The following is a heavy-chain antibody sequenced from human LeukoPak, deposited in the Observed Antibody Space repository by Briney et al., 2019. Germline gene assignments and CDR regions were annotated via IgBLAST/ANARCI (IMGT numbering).Heavy chain of an antibody. J-gene: IGHJ4*02. CDR3: ASGDGYLQPY. CDR1: GFSVSGKF. Sequence: GGALRLSCAASGFSVSGKFMSWVRQAPGKGLEWVSIIHYDGKIRYAGSVGGRFTIYRDDSENTLFLQMNSLRVDDTAVYFCASGDGYLQPYWGQGTLVTVSS. CDR2: IHYDGKI. V-gene: IGHV3-53*01. D-gene: IGHD2-21*01.